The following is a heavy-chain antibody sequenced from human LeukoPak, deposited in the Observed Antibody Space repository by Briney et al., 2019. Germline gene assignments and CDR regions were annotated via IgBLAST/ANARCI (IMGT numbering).Heavy chain of an antibody. CDR3: ARAYDSSGYYFDY. V-gene: IGHV3-21*01. CDR1: GFTFSSYN. CDR2: ISSSSSYI. J-gene: IGHJ4*02. D-gene: IGHD3-22*01. Sequence: PGGSLRLSCAASGFTFSSYNMNWVRQAPGKGLEWVSSISSSSSYIYYADSVKGRFTISRDNAKNSLYLQMNSLRAEDTAVYYCARAYDSSGYYFDYWGQGTLVTVSS.